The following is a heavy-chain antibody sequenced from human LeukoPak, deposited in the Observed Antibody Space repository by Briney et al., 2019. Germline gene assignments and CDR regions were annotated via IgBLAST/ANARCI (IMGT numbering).Heavy chain of an antibody. CDR2: IIPIVGVA. CDR1: GGTFSIYG. Sequence: ASVKVSCKASGGTFSIYGVSWVRQAPGQGLEWMGRIIPIVGVANYAQNFQGRVTITADKSTSTAYMELSSLRSEDTAVYYCASNYDFWSGYYDRGYYYYMDVWGKGTTVTVSS. CDR3: ASNYDFWSGYYDRGYYYYMDV. J-gene: IGHJ6*03. V-gene: IGHV1-69*04. D-gene: IGHD3-3*01.